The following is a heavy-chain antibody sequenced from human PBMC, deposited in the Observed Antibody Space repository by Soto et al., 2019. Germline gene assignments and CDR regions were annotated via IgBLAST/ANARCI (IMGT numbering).Heavy chain of an antibody. CDR3: ARTQTGPTRGSFDM. Sequence: QLQLQESGPGLVKPSETLSLTCTVSGGSISSSTDYWAWIRQPPGKGLEWIGSVYYRGSTYYNPSLKSRVTISVDTSKQQFSLRLSSVTAPDTAVYYCARTQTGPTRGSFDMWGQGTLVTVSS. V-gene: IGHV4-39*01. CDR2: VYYRGST. CDR1: GGSISSSTDY. J-gene: IGHJ3*02. D-gene: IGHD1-26*01.